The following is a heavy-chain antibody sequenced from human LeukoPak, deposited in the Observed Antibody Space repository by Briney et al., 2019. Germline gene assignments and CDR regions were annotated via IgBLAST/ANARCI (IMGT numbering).Heavy chain of an antibody. Sequence: QTGGSLRLSCAASGFTFSSYAMHWVRQAPGKGLEWAAVISYDGSNKYYADSVKGRFTISRDNSKNTLYLQMNSLRAEDTAVYYCAREGGWELLRTFDYWGQGTLVTVSS. V-gene: IGHV3-30*04. D-gene: IGHD1-26*01. CDR1: GFTFSSYA. J-gene: IGHJ4*02. CDR2: ISYDGSNK. CDR3: AREGGWELLRTFDY.